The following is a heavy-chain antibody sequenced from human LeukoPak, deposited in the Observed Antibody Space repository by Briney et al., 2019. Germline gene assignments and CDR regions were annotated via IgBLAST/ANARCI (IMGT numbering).Heavy chain of an antibody. Sequence: HPGGSLRLSCAASGFTFSSYGMHWVRQAPGKGLEWVAVISYDGSNKYYADSVKGRFTISRDNSKNTLYLQMNSLRAEDTAVYYCAKDAISFGVVITLSTGMDVWGQGTTVTVSS. D-gene: IGHD3-3*01. CDR2: ISYDGSNK. V-gene: IGHV3-30*18. J-gene: IGHJ6*02. CDR3: AKDAISFGVVITLSTGMDV. CDR1: GFTFSSYG.